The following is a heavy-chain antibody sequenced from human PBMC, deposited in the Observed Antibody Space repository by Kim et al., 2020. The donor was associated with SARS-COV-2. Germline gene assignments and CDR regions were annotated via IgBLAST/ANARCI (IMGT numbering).Heavy chain of an antibody. V-gene: IGHV5-51*01. CDR3: ARFDQYYYGSGSLDY. CDR2: IYPGDSDT. Sequence: GESLKISCKGSGYSFTSYWIGWVRQMPGKGLEWMGIIYPGDSDTRYSPSFQGQVTISADKSISTAYLQWSSLKASDTAMYYCARFDQYYYGSGSLDYWGQGTLVTVSS. D-gene: IGHD3-10*01. J-gene: IGHJ4*02. CDR1: GYSFTSYW.